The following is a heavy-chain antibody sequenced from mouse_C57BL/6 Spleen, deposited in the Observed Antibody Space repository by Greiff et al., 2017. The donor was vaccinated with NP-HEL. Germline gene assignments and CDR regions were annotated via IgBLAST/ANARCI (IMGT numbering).Heavy chain of an antibody. CDR1: GYTFTSYW. Sequence: QVQLQQPGAELVKPGASVKMSCKASGYTFTSYWITWVKQRPGQGLEWIGDIYPGSGSTNYNEKFTGKATLPVDTSSSTAYMQISSLTSEDSSVDYCAKEGSYYYGSRGYFDVWGPGTTVTVSS. D-gene: IGHD1-1*01. CDR3: AKEGSYYYGSRGYFDV. J-gene: IGHJ1*01. V-gene: IGHV1-55*01. CDR2: IYPGSGST.